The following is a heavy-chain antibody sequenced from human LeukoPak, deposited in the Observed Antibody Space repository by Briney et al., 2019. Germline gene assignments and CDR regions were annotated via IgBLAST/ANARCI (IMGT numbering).Heavy chain of an antibody. CDR3: ARLWYYDSSGPTWCYFDY. Sequence: HGESLKNSCKGSGYSFTSYWIGWVRQMPGKGLEWMGIIYRGDSDIRYSPSFQGQVTISADKSISTAYLQWSSLKASDTAMYYCARLWYYDSSGPTWCYFDYWGQGALVTVSS. V-gene: IGHV5-51*01. D-gene: IGHD3-22*01. CDR1: GYSFTSYW. J-gene: IGHJ4*02. CDR2: IYRGDSDI.